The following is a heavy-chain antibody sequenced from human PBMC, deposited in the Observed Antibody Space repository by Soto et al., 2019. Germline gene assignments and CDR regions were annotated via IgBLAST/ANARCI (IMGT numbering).Heavy chain of an antibody. J-gene: IGHJ5*02. Sequence: SETLSLTCTVSGGSISSRYWSWRRQPPGKGLEWIGYIYQSGTTTYNPSLKSRLTISIDTSRNQFSLRLSSVTAADTAVYYCAREVQYWFDPWGQGTLVTVSS. D-gene: IGHD1-1*01. V-gene: IGHV4-59*11. CDR3: AREVQYWFDP. CDR1: GGSISSRY. CDR2: IYQSGTT.